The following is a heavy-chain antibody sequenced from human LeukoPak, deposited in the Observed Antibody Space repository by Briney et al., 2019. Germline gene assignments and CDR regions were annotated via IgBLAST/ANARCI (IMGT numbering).Heavy chain of an antibody. V-gene: IGHV4-34*01. CDR3: ARTTVTTPDY. J-gene: IGHJ4*02. Sequence: PSETLSLTCAVYGESFSGYYWSWIRQPPGKGLEWIGEINHGGSTNYNPSLKSRVTLSIDTSKNQFSLKLRSVTAADTAVYYCARTTVTTPDYWGQGTLVTVSS. D-gene: IGHD4-17*01. CDR1: GESFSGYY. CDR2: INHGGST.